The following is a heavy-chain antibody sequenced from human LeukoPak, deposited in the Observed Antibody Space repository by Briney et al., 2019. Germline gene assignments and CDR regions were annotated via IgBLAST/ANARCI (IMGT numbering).Heavy chain of an antibody. CDR3: ARDPGYYGSGSYLN. CDR1: GFTFRGYW. CDR2: IKQDGSEK. D-gene: IGHD3-10*01. V-gene: IGHV3-7*01. Sequence: GGSLRLSCVASGFTFRGYWMTWVRQAPGKGLEWVANIKQDGSEKYYVDSVKGLFTISRDNAKNSLYLQMNSLRAEDTAVFYCARDPGYYGSGSYLNWGQGTLVTVSS. J-gene: IGHJ4*02.